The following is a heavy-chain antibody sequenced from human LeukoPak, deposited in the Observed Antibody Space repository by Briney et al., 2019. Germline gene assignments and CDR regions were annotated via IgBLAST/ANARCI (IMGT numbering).Heavy chain of an antibody. Sequence: GGSLRLSCAASGFTFSVYGIHWVRQAPGKGLEWVAVISYDGSNKYYADSVKGRFTISRDNSKNTVYLQMNSLRAEDTAVYYCARDINCSGGSCYEARFDWGQGTLVTVSS. V-gene: IGHV3-30*03. J-gene: IGHJ4*02. CDR3: ARDINCSGGSCYEARFD. D-gene: IGHD2-15*01. CDR2: ISYDGSNK. CDR1: GFTFSVYG.